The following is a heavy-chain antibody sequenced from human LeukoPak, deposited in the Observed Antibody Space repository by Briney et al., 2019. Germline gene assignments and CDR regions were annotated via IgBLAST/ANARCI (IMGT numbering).Heavy chain of an antibody. CDR1: SGSIRNYH. J-gene: IGHJ4*02. D-gene: IGHD3-22*01. Sequence: PSETLSLICTVSSGSIRNYHWSWIRQPPGKGLEWVGYIYYSGSTNYNPSLESRVTISLDMSKNQFSLKLSSVTAADTAVYYCARQYDYDSSGYYFGYWGQGTLVTVSS. CDR3: ARQYDYDSSGYYFGY. V-gene: IGHV4-59*08. CDR2: IYYSGST.